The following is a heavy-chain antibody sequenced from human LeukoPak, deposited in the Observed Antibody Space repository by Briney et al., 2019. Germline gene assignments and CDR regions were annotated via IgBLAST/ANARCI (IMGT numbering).Heavy chain of an antibody. V-gene: IGHV4-34*01. D-gene: IGHD6-13*01. J-gene: IGHJ4*02. CDR1: GGSFSGYY. Sequence: SETLSLTCAVYGGSFSGYYWGWIRQPPGKGLEWIGEINHSGSTNYNPSLKSRVTISVDTSKNQFSLKLSSVTAADTAVYYCARVSMEQLVNFDYWGQGTLVTVSS. CDR3: ARVSMEQLVNFDY. CDR2: INHSGST.